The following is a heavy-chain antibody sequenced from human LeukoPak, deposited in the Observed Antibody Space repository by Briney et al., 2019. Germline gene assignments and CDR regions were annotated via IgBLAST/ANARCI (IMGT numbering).Heavy chain of an antibody. CDR1: GGSFCGYY. V-gene: IGHV4-34*01. D-gene: IGHD1-1*01. CDR2: INHSGST. J-gene: IGHJ4*02. CDR3: ARGTYAGTGFVHY. Sequence: SETLSLTCAVSGGSFCGYYWSWIRQPPGKGLQWIGEINHSGSTNYNPSLKSRVTISVDTSKNQFSLKLSSVTAADTAVYYCARGTYAGTGFVHYWGQGTLVTVSS.